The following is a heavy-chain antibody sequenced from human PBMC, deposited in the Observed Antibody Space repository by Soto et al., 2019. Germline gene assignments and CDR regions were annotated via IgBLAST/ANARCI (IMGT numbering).Heavy chain of an antibody. D-gene: IGHD1-26*01. Sequence: EVQLVESGGGLVQPGGSLRLTCAASGFTFSIYSMNWVRQAPGKGLEWVSYIMPGSSHIFYADSVKGRFTISRDNAKNAVYLQVNSVSAEDTALYCCAIGKVGATSGHVFDIWGQGTMVTVSS. V-gene: IGHV3-48*01. J-gene: IGHJ3*02. CDR3: AIGKVGATSGHVFDI. CDR2: IMPGSSHI. CDR1: GFTFSIYS.